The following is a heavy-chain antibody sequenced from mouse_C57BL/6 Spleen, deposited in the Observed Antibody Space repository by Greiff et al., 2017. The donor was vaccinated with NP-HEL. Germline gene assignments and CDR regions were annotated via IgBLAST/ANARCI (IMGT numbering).Heavy chain of an antibody. CDR3: ARHRITSVVTPMDY. J-gene: IGHJ4*01. CDR1: GFTFSSYG. V-gene: IGHV5-6*02. Sequence: EVKLVESGGDLVKPGGSLKLSCAASGFTFSSYGMSWVRQTPDKRLEWVATISSGGSYTYYPDSVKGRFTISRDNAKNTLYLQMSSRRSEDTAMYYCARHRITSVVTPMDYWGQGASVTVSS. CDR2: ISSGGSYT. D-gene: IGHD1-1*01.